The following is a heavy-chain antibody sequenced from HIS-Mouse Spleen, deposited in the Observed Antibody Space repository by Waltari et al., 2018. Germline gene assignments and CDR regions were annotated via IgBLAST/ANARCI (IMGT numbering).Heavy chain of an antibody. CDR2: ISYDGSNK. CDR1: GFTFSSHG. J-gene: IGHJ3*02. V-gene: IGHV3-30*18. D-gene: IGHD2-21*02. CDR3: AKSPYCGGDCYSGAFDI. Sequence: QVQLVESGGGVVQPGRSLRLPCAASGFTFSSHGMHWVRQAPAKGLEWVAFISYDGSNKYYADSVKGRFTISRDNSKNTLYLQMNSLRAEDTAVYYCAKSPYCGGDCYSGAFDIWGQGTMVTVSS.